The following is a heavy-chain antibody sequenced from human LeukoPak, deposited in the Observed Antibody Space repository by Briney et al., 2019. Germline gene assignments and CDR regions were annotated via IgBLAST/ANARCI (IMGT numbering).Heavy chain of an antibody. J-gene: IGHJ3*02. V-gene: IGHV1-8*01. CDR3: AREQQLVLAAFDI. CDR1: GYTFTTYD. Sequence: ASVKVSCKASGYTFTTYDINWVRQATGQGLEWMGWMNPNSGNTGYAQKFQGRVTMTRNTSISTAYMELSSLRSEDTAVYYCAREQQLVLAAFDIWGQGTMVTVSS. CDR2: MNPNSGNT. D-gene: IGHD6-13*01.